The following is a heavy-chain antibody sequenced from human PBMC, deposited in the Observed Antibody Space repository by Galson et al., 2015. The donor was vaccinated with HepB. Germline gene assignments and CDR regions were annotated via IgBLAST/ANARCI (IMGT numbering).Heavy chain of an antibody. CDR2: VSGSGGTT. CDR1: GFTFDNYA. J-gene: IGHJ4*02. Sequence: SLRLSCAASGFTFDNYAMAWVRQAPGKGLEWVSVVSGSGGTTYYAASVTGRFTIPRDNSKNTIYLQTNSLRADDTAVYSCATTVRGINYWGQGTLVTVSS. D-gene: IGHD3-10*01. V-gene: IGHV3-23*01. CDR3: ATTVRGINY.